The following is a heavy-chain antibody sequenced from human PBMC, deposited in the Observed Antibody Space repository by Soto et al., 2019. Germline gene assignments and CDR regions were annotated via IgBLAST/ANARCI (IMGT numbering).Heavy chain of an antibody. CDR1: GFTFSSYG. CDR2: ISYDGSNK. J-gene: IGHJ6*02. CDR3: ARGVRGCYYTGMDV. V-gene: IGHV3-30*03. D-gene: IGHD3-10*01. Sequence: GGSLRLSCAASGFTFSSYGMHWVRHAPGKGLEWVAVISYDGSNKYYADSVKGRFTISRDNSKNTLYLQMNSLRAEDTAVYYCARGVRGCYYTGMDVWGQGTPVTVSS.